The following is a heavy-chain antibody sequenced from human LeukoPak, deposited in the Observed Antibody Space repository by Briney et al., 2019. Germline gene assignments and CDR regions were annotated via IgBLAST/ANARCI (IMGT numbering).Heavy chain of an antibody. Sequence: PGRSLRLSCTASGFTSGDYLMSWVRQAPGKGLEWVGFIRSKAYGGTTEYAASVKGRFTISGDDSKTIAYLQMNSLKTEDTAVYYCTTQVYDFWSGCFDYWGQGTLVTVSS. V-gene: IGHV3-49*04. CDR2: IRSKAYGGTT. D-gene: IGHD3-3*01. CDR3: TTQVYDFWSGCFDY. J-gene: IGHJ4*02. CDR1: GFTSGDYL.